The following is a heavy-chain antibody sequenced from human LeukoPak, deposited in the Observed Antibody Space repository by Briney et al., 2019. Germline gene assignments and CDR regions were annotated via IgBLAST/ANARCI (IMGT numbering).Heavy chain of an antibody. CDR1: GGTFSSYA. D-gene: IGHD3-3*01. V-gene: IGHV1-2*02. J-gene: IGHJ3*02. Sequence: ASVKVSCKASGGTFSSYAISWVRQAPGQGLEWMGWINPNSGGTNYAQKFQGRVTMTRDTSISTAYMELSRLRSDDTAVYYCASRITIFGVAYDAFDIWGQGTMVTVSS. CDR2: INPNSGGT. CDR3: ASRITIFGVAYDAFDI.